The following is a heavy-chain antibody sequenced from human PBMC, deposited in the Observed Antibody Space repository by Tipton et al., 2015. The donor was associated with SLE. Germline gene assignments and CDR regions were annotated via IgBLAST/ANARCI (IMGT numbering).Heavy chain of an antibody. CDR1: GGSIGSSSYY. Sequence: LRLSCTVSGGSIGSSSYYWGWIRQPPGKGLEWIGTTHYSGSTFYNPSLKSRVTISVDMSKNQFSVKLTSVTAADTAVYYCARVSRGYSGYEWAGFFDYWGQGALVTVSS. D-gene: IGHD5-12*01. CDR3: ARVSRGYSGYEWAGFFDY. J-gene: IGHJ4*02. CDR2: THYSGST. V-gene: IGHV4-39*07.